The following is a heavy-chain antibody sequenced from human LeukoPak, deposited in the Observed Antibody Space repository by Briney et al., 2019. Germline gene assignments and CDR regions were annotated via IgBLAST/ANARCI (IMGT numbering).Heavy chain of an antibody. V-gene: IGHV3-30*18. J-gene: IGHJ4*02. CDR3: AKALYSYPGDY. CDR1: GFTFSSYG. D-gene: IGHD5-18*01. Sequence: GGSLRLSCAASGFTFSSYGMHWVRQASGKGLEWVAVISYDGSNKYYADSVKGRLTISRDNSKNTLYLQMNSLRAEDAAVYYCAKALYSYPGDYWGQGTLVTVSS. CDR2: ISYDGSNK.